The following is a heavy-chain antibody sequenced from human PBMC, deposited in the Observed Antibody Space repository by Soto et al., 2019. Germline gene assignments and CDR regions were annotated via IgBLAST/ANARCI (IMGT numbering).Heavy chain of an antibody. CDR3: ATNPTGYSYGFFDY. CDR1: GFTFSNSW. CDR2: IDYGGSST. D-gene: IGHD5-18*01. J-gene: IGHJ4*02. Sequence: GGSLRLSCAASGFTFSNSWMHWVRQAPGKGLVWVARIDYGGSSTTYADSVKGRFTISRDNAKNRVYLQMNSLRVEDTAVYYCATNPTGYSYGFFDYWGQGTLVTVSS. V-gene: IGHV3-74*03.